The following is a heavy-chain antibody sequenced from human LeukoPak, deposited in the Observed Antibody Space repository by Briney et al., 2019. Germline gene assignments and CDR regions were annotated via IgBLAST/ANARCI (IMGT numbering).Heavy chain of an antibody. J-gene: IGHJ4*02. V-gene: IGHV4-34*01. Sequence: SVTLSLTCAVYGGSFSGYYWSWIRQPPGKGLEWIGEINHSGSTNYNPSLKSRVTISVDTSKNQFSLKLSSVTAADTAVYYCARDYGGNAGRLRYWGQGTLVTVSS. CDR3: ARDYGGNAGRLRY. D-gene: IGHD4-23*01. CDR1: GGSFSGYY. CDR2: INHSGST.